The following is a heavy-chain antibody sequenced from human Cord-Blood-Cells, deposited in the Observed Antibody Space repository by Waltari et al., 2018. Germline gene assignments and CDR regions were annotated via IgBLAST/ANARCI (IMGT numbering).Heavy chain of an antibody. V-gene: IGHV1-18*01. CDR2: ISAYNGNT. CDR1: G. CDR3: ARLDDFWSGYYIDY. J-gene: IGHJ4*02. Sequence: GISWVRQAPGQGLEWMGWISAYNGNTNYAQKLQGRVTMTTDTSTSTAYMELRSLRSDDTAVYYCARLDDFWSGYYIDYWGQGTLVTVSS. D-gene: IGHD3-3*01.